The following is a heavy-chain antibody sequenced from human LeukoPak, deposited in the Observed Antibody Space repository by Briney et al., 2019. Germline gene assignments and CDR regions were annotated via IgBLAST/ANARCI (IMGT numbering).Heavy chain of an antibody. CDR3: ARDSGYDYAAFNY. Sequence: PGGSLRLSCAASGFTLCSYSMNWVRQAPGKGLEWVSSISSSSSYIYYADSVKGRFTISRDNAKNSLYLQMNSLRAEDTAVYYCARDSGYDYAAFNYWGQGTLVTVSS. CDR2: ISSSSSYI. D-gene: IGHD5-12*01. J-gene: IGHJ4*02. V-gene: IGHV3-21*01. CDR1: GFTLCSYS.